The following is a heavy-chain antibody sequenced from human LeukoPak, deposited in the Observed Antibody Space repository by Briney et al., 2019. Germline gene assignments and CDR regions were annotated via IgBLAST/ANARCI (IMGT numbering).Heavy chain of an antibody. CDR3: ARGGPGSGWHYYLDY. D-gene: IGHD3-22*01. Sequence: SETLPLTCTVSGGSISSFYWSWIRQPPGKGLEWIGFTSYSGSTNYNPSLRGRVTISVDTSKNQFSLNLSSVTGADTAVYYCARGGPGSGWHYYLDYWGQGTLVTVSS. CDR2: TSYSGST. V-gene: IGHV4-59*13. J-gene: IGHJ4*02. CDR1: GGSISSFY.